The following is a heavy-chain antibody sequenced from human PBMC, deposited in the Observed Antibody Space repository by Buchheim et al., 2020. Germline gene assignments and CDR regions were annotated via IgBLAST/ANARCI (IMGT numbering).Heavy chain of an antibody. CDR3: ARHTFICSSASCYFDY. Sequence: QLQLQESGPGLVKPSDTLSLTCAVSGGSITSNTYHWGWIRQPPGKGLEWIGSASYSGNTYYNPSVKSRVSISADTSKNHFSLRLSSVTAADTALYYCARHTFICSSASCYFDYWGQGTL. CDR1: GGSITSNTYH. V-gene: IGHV4-39*01. CDR2: ASYSGNT. D-gene: IGHD2-2*01. J-gene: IGHJ4*02.